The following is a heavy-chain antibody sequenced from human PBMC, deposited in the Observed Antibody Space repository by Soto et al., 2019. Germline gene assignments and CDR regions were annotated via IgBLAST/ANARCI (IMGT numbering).Heavy chain of an antibody. V-gene: IGHV3-23*01. D-gene: IGHD6-19*01. Sequence: GGSLRLSCAASGFTFSSYAMSWVRRAPGKGLEWVSAISGSGGSTYYADSVKGRFTISRDNSKNTMYLQMNSLRAEDTAVYYCAKDGYSSGWPGFDYWGQGTLVTVSS. J-gene: IGHJ4*02. CDR3: AKDGYSSGWPGFDY. CDR1: GFTFSSYA. CDR2: ISGSGGST.